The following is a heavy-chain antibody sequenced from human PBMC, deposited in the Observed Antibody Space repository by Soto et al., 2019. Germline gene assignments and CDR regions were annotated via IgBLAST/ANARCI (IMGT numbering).Heavy chain of an antibody. CDR2: INPNSGGT. Sequence: VNVSCKASGYTFTSYAMHWVRQAPGQGLEWMGWINPNSGGTNYAQKFQGRVTMTRDTSISTAYMELSRLRSDDTAVYYCARDFSGYYFDYWGQGTLVTVSS. J-gene: IGHJ4*02. CDR1: GYTFTSYA. V-gene: IGHV1-2*02. CDR3: ARDFSGYYFDY. D-gene: IGHD3-9*01.